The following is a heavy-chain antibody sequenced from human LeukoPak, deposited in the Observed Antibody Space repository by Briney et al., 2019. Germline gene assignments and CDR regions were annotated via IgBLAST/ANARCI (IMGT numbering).Heavy chain of an antibody. CDR3: AKSGSQFFGVLNEVFDM. CDR2: ISGSGTGT. D-gene: IGHD3-3*01. V-gene: IGHV3-23*01. CDR1: GFTFNNYV. J-gene: IGHJ3*02. Sequence: PGGSLRLSCAASGFTFNNYVMSWVRQAPGKGLEWVSVISGSGTGTYYADSVKGRFTISRDNSKNTLYLQMNSLRAEHTAVYYCAKSGSQFFGVLNEVFDMWGQGTMVTVSS.